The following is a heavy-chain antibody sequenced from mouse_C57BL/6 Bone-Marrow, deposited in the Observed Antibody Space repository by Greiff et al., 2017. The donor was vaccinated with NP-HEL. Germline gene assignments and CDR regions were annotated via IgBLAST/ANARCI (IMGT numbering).Heavy chain of an antibody. J-gene: IGHJ1*03. Sequence: EVMLVESEGGLVQPGSSMKLSCTASGFTFSDYYMAWVRQVPEKGLEWVANINYDGSSTYYLDSLKSRFIISRDNAKNILYLQMSSLKSEDTATYYCARDWGYSNFHWYFDVWGTGTTVTVSS. V-gene: IGHV5-16*01. D-gene: IGHD2-5*01. CDR1: GFTFSDYY. CDR3: ARDWGYSNFHWYFDV. CDR2: INYDGSST.